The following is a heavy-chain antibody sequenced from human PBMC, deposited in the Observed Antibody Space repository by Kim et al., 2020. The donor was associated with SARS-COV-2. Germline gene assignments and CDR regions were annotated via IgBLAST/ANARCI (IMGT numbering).Heavy chain of an antibody. CDR3: ARAARSGLNDAFDI. D-gene: IGHD6-25*01. Sequence: SVKVSCKASGDTFSSYAISWVRQAPGQGLEWMGGIIPIFGTANYAQKFQGRVTITADKSTSTAYMELSSLRSEDTAVYYCARAARSGLNDAFDIWGQGTMVTVSS. V-gene: IGHV1-69*06. CDR1: GDTFSSYA. CDR2: IIPIFGTA. J-gene: IGHJ3*02.